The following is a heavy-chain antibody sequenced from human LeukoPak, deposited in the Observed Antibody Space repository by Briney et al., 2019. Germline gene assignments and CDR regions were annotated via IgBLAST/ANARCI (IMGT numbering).Heavy chain of an antibody. CDR3: ARDRVAYWSPFDI. CDR2: INPSGGST. CDR1: GYTFTSYY. J-gene: IGHJ3*02. D-gene: IGHD2-8*02. Sequence: ASVKVSCKASGYTFTSYYMHWVRQAPGQGLEWMGIINPSGGSTSYAQKFQGRVTMTRDTSTSTVYMELSSLRSEDTAVYHCARDRVAYWSPFDIWGQGTMVTVSS. V-gene: IGHV1-46*03.